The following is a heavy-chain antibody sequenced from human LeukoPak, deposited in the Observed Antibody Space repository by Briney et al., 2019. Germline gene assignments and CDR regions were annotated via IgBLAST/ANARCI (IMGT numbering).Heavy chain of an antibody. CDR1: GFIFSNYA. CDR2: ITGSGGNS. J-gene: IGHJ4*02. CDR3: AKKSPWSGPFDY. Sequence: GGSLRLSCKASGFIFSNYAMSWVRQAPGKGLEWVSIITGSGGNSYYTDSVKGRFTLSRDNSKNTLFLQMNSLRAEDTAVYFCAKKSPWSGPFDYWGQGTLVAVSS. D-gene: IGHD3-3*01. V-gene: IGHV3-23*01.